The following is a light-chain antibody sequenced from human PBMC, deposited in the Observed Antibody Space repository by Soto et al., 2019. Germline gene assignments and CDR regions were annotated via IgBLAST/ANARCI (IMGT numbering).Light chain of an antibody. J-gene: IGKJ1*01. CDR3: QQSYKSRPT. CDR2: AAS. V-gene: IGKV1-39*01. CDR1: QSINTK. Sequence: DIQMTQSPSSLSASVGDRVTITCRASQSINTKLNWYQQKPGKVPNLLIYAASSLQTGVPSRFSGSGSGTDFTLTISSLQPEDFATYYCQQSYKSRPTFGPGTKVDIK.